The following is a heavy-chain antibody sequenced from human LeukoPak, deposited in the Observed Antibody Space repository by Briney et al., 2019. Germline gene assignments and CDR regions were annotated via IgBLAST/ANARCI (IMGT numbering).Heavy chain of an antibody. V-gene: IGHV1-3*01. J-gene: IGHJ1*01. CDR1: GYTFTSYA. Sequence: ASVKVSCKASGYTFTSYAMHWVRQAPGQRLEWMGWINAGNGNTKYSQKFQGRVTITRDTSASTAYMELSSLRSEDTAVYYCARERAPLSYYYDSSGYYYDVETGHFQHWGQGTLVTVSS. CDR3: ARERAPLSYYYDSSGYYYDVETGHFQH. CDR2: INAGNGNT. D-gene: IGHD3-22*01.